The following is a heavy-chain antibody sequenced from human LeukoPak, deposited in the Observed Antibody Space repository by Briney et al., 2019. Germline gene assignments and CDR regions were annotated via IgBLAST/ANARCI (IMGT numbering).Heavy chain of an antibody. Sequence: GGSLRLSCAASGFTFSSYWRHWVRQAPGKGLVWVSRINSDGSSTNYADSVKGRFTISRDNAKNTLYLQMNSLRAEDTAVYYCARGWYGEGFDYWGQGTLVTVSS. CDR2: INSDGSST. V-gene: IGHV3-74*01. CDR3: ARGWYGEGFDY. CDR1: GFTFSSYW. D-gene: IGHD4-17*01. J-gene: IGHJ4*02.